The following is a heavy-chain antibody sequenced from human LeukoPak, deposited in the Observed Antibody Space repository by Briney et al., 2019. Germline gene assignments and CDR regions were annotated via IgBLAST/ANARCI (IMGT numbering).Heavy chain of an antibody. CDR1: DGSMSPYY. Sequence: SETLSLTCTVSDGSMSPYYWSWIRQSPGRGLEWIAYIFYNGNTKYNPSLRSRVTISIDTSRNQFSLNLNSVTAADTAVYYCARGGYYCLDVXXKGTTXTVXS. V-gene: IGHV4-59*01. CDR2: IFYNGNT. J-gene: IGHJ6*03. CDR3: ARGGYYCLDV.